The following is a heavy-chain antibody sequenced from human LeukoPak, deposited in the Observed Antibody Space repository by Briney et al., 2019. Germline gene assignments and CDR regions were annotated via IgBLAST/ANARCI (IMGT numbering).Heavy chain of an antibody. CDR2: ISSSGSTI. J-gene: IGHJ4*02. V-gene: IGHV3-48*03. D-gene: IGHD1-26*01. CDR1: GFTFSSYE. CDR3: AKGRIVKLDY. Sequence: GGSLRLSCAASGFTFSSYEMNWVRQAPGKGLEWVSYISSSGSTIYYADSVKGRFTISRDNAKNSLYLQMNNLRAEDTAVYYCAKGRIVKLDYWGRGTLVTVSS.